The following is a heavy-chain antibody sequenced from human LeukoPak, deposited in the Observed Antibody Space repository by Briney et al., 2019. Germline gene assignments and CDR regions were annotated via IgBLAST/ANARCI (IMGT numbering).Heavy chain of an antibody. J-gene: IGHJ2*01. D-gene: IGHD6-13*01. CDR2: IHYSGRAT. CDR1: GFIFKDYA. CDR3: VKAANEKTANVTAARSYWYFDL. Sequence: GGSLRLSCAASGFIFKDYAMNWVRQAPGKGLQWVSSIHYSGRATYYADSAKGRFTIFRDNSKNTLYLQMNSLRAEDSAVYYCVKAANEKTANVTAARSYWYFDLWGRGTLITVSS. V-gene: IGHV3-23*01.